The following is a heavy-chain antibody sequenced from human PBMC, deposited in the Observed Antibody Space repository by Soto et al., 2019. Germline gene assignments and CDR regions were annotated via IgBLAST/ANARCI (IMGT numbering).Heavy chain of an antibody. CDR2: INHSGST. D-gene: IGHD3-16*01. CDR1: GGSFSGYY. CDR3: ASGIVGVSTDFPYYFDY. V-gene: IGHV4-34*01. Sequence: PSETLSLTCAVYGGSFSGYYWSWIRQPPGKGLEWIGEINHSGSTNYNPSLKSRVTISVDTSKNQFSLKLSSVTAADTAVYYCASGIVGVSTDFPYYFDYWGQGTLVTVSS. J-gene: IGHJ4*02.